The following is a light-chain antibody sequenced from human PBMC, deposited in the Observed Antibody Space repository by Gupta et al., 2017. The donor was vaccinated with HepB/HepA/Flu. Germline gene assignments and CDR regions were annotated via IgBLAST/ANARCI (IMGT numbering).Light chain of an antibody. CDR1: PSNIGSNY. CDR3: ATWGGSRGV. CDR2: DNN. Sequence: QSVLTQPPSASGTPGQKVNISCSGNPSNIGSNYVCWYQQLAGRAPRLLIYDNNQRPSGVPDRFSGAKSGTSASLAIRGLRSEDEADYYCATWGGSRGVFGGGTRVTVL. J-gene: IGLJ3*02. V-gene: IGLV1-47*01.